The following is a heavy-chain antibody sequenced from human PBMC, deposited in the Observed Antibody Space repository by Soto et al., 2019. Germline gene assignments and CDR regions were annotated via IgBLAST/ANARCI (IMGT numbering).Heavy chain of an antibody. CDR3: ARGRGFRAYYYGSGRGYFDY. CDR2: INHSGST. D-gene: IGHD3-10*01. Sequence: SETLSLTCAVYGGSFSGYYWSWIRQPPGKGLEWIGEINHSGSTNHNPSLKSRVTISVDTSKNQFSLKLSSVTAADTAVYYCARGRGFRAYYYGSGRGYFDYWGQGTLVTVSS. CDR1: GGSFSGYY. J-gene: IGHJ4*02. V-gene: IGHV4-34*01.